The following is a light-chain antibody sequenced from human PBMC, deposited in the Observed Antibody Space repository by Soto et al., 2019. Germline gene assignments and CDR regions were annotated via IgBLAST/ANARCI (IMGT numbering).Light chain of an antibody. CDR2: AAS. CDR3: QQSYGTPIT. V-gene: IGKV1-39*01. Sequence: DIQMTQSPSSLSASVGDRLTITCRASQSITFYLNWYQQKPGKAPNLLIYAASSLQSGVPSRFSGSGSGTDFTLTISSLQPEDFATYYCQQSYGTPITFGQGTRLEIK. CDR1: QSITFY. J-gene: IGKJ5*01.